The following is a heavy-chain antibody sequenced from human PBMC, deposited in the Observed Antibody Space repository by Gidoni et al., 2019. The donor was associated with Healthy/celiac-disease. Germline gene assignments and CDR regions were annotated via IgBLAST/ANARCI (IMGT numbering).Heavy chain of an antibody. Sequence: EVQLVESGGGLIQHGGSLRLSCAASGFTVGSNYRSWVRQAPGKGLEWVSVIYSVGSTYYADSVKGRFTISRDNSKNTLYLQMNSLRAEDTAVYYCARDRKGSSGWYVHDYWDQGTLVTVSS. CDR1: GFTVGSNY. V-gene: IGHV3-53*01. CDR3: ARDRKGSSGWYVHDY. J-gene: IGHJ4*02. CDR2: IYSVGST. D-gene: IGHD6-19*01.